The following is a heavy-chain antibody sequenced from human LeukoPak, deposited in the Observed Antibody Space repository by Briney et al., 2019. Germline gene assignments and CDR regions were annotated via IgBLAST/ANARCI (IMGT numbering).Heavy chain of an antibody. CDR3: AAEMTSVVPDY. V-gene: IGHV1-24*01. J-gene: IGHJ4*02. CDR1: GHTLSELT. CDR2: FDPENDER. Sequence: PGASVKVSCTVSGHTLSELTMHWVRQAPGKGLEWMGGFDPENDERIYARTFRGRLTMTEDTSTDTAYMELSSLRSEDTAVYFCAAEMTSVVPDYWGQGTLVSVSS. D-gene: IGHD4-11*01.